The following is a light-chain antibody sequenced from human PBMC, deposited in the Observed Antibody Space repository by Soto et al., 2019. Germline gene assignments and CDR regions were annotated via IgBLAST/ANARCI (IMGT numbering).Light chain of an antibody. Sequence: VRMTQSPSFLSASFGDRVTITCRASQRIDNFLNWYQQKPGRAPNLLIYAASGLQSGVPSRFSGSGSGTDFTLTITSLQPEDFATYYCQQSYSTPLTFGGGTKVDIK. V-gene: IGKV1-39*01. CDR3: QQSYSTPLT. J-gene: IGKJ4*01. CDR1: QRIDNF. CDR2: AAS.